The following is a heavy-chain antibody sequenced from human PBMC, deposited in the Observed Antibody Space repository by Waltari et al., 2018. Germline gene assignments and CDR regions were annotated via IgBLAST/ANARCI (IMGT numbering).Heavy chain of an antibody. D-gene: IGHD2-15*01. V-gene: IGHV4-4*01. CDR3: ARDRGRGLYLDS. CDR1: GDSMSGNYW. J-gene: IGHJ4*02. CDR2: VQRSGKT. Sequence: QVQLQESGQGLVKPSGTLSLTCGVSGDSMSGNYWWSWVRQPPGKGLEWIGQVQRSGKTNYNPPLEGRFTVSIYTFTGQFSLEVTSATAADTALYCCARDRGRGLYLDSWGRGILVTVSP.